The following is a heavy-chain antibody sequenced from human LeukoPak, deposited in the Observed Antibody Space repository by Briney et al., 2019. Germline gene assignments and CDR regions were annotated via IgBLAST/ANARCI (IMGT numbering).Heavy chain of an antibody. J-gene: IGHJ5*02. V-gene: IGHV3-48*03. CDR2: ISSSGSTI. Sequence: GSLRLSCAASGFTFSSYEMNWVRQAPGKGLEWVSYISSSGSTIYYADSVKGRFTISRDNAKNSLYLQMNSLRAEDTAVYYCARLYYYGSGSCPWGQGTLVTVSS. CDR3: ARLYYYGSGSCP. D-gene: IGHD3-10*01. CDR1: GFTFSSYE.